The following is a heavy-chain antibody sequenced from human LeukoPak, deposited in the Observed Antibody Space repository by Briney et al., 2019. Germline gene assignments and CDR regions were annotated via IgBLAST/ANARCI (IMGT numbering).Heavy chain of an antibody. Sequence: ASVKVSCKVSGYTLTELSMHWVRQAPGKGLEWMGGFDPEDGETIYAQKFQGRVTMTEDTSTDTAYMELSSLRSEDTAVYYCATLLIVGAYVGAFDIWGQGTMVTVSS. CDR3: ATLLIVGAYVGAFDI. CDR1: GYTLTELS. D-gene: IGHD1-26*01. V-gene: IGHV1-24*01. CDR2: FDPEDGET. J-gene: IGHJ3*02.